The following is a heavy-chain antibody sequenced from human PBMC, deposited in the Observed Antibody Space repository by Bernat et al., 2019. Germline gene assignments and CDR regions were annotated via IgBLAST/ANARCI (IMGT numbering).Heavy chain of an antibody. V-gene: IGHV3-48*01. Sequence: EVQLVESGGGLVQPGGSLRLSCAASGFTFSSYSMNWVRQAPGKGLEWVSYISSSSSTIYYADSVKGRFTISRDNAKNSLYLQMNILRAEDTAVYYCARGELVIDYWGQGTLVTVSS. J-gene: IGHJ4*02. D-gene: IGHD3-9*01. CDR3: ARGELVIDY. CDR2: ISSSSSTI. CDR1: GFTFSSYS.